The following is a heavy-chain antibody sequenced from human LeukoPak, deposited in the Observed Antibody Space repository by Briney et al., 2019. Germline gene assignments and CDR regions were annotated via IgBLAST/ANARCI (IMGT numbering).Heavy chain of an antibody. V-gene: IGHV3-15*01. D-gene: IGHD6-13*01. CDR3: TTAAAGRLLYYYYGMDV. J-gene: IGHJ6*02. Sequence: GGSLRLSCAASGFTFSNAWMSWVRQAPGKGLEWVGRIKSKTDGGTTDYAAPVKGRFTISRDDSKNTLYLQMNSLKTEDTAVYYCTTAAAGRLLYYYYGMDVWGQGATVTVSS. CDR1: GFTFSNAW. CDR2: IKSKTDGGTT.